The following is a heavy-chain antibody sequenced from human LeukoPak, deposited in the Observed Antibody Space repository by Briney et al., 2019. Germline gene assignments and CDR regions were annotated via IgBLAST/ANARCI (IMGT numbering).Heavy chain of an antibody. J-gene: IGHJ5*02. CDR1: GFTFSSYA. CDR3: ARDRGENWFDP. Sequence: GGSLRLSCAASGFTFSSYAMHWVRQAPGKGLEWVAVISYDGSSKYYADSVKGRFTISRDNSKNTLYLQMNSLRAEDTAVYYCARDRGENWFDPWGQGTLVTVSS. CDR2: ISYDGSSK. V-gene: IGHV3-30-3*01. D-gene: IGHD2-21*01.